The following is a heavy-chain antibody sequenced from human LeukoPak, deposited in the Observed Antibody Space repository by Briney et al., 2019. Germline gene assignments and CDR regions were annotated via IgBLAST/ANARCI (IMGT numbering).Heavy chain of an antibody. CDR3: AKGYSSGWYPFDY. V-gene: IGHV3-7*03. Sequence: PGGSLRLSCAATGFNFATYWMSWVRQAPGKGLEWVANIKPDGSEKHYVDSMKGRFTISRDNAKNSLYLQMNSLRAEDTALYYCAKGYSSGWYPFDYWGQGTLVTVSS. CDR2: IKPDGSEK. J-gene: IGHJ4*02. CDR1: GFNFATYW. D-gene: IGHD6-19*01.